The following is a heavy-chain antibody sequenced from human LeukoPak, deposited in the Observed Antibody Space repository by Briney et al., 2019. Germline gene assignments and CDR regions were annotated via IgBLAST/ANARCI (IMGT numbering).Heavy chain of an antibody. CDR1: GGSFSGYY. D-gene: IGHD3-22*01. J-gene: IGHJ4*02. CDR3: ARGHAEYDSSGYDGRFFDY. CDR2: INHSGST. V-gene: IGHV4-34*01. Sequence: PSETLSLTCAVYGGSFSGYYWSWIRQPPGKGLEWIGEINHSGSTNYNPSLKSRVTISVDTSKNQFSLKLSPVTAADTAVYYCARGHAEYDSSGYDGRFFDYWGQGTLVTVSS.